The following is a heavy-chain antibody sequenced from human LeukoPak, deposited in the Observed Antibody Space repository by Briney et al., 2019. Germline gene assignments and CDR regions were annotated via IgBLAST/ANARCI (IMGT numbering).Heavy chain of an antibody. D-gene: IGHD1-26*01. Sequence: PGGSLRLSCAASEFTFSSYDMTWVRQAPEKGLEWVSSISHSGGSTYADSVKGRFTISRDNSKNTLYLQMNNLRAEDAAVYYCAKDSGTCCWYFDLWGRGTLVTVSS. CDR1: EFTFSSYD. J-gene: IGHJ2*01. V-gene: IGHV3-23*01. CDR2: ISHSGGST. CDR3: AKDSGTCCWYFDL.